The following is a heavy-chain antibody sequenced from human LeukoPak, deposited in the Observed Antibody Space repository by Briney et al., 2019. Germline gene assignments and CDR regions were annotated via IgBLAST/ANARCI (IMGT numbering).Heavy chain of an antibody. CDR1: GYTFTGYY. D-gene: IGHD3-9*01. CDR3: ARDSRLANWFDP. CDR2: INPNSGGT. V-gene: IGHV1-2*06. Sequence: ASMKVSCKASGYTFTGYYMHWVRQAPGQGLEWMGRINPNSGGTNYAQKFQGRVTMTRDTSISTAYMELSRLRSDDTAVYYCARDSRLANWFDPWGQGTLVTVSS. J-gene: IGHJ5*02.